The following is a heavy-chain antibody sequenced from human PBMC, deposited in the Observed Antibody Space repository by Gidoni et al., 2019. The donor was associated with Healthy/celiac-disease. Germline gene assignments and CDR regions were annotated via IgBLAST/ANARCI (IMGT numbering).Heavy chain of an antibody. Sequence: EVQLVESGGGLVKPGGSLRLSCAASGFTFSNAWMSWVRQAPGKGLEWVGRIKSKTDGGTTDYAAPVKGRFTISRDDSKNTLYLQMNSLKTEDTAVYYCTTRTQGRITFGGVIVTAIDYWGQGTLVTVSS. CDR1: GFTFSNAW. V-gene: IGHV3-15*01. CDR3: TTRTQGRITFGGVIVTAIDY. D-gene: IGHD3-16*02. CDR2: IKSKTDGGTT. J-gene: IGHJ4*02.